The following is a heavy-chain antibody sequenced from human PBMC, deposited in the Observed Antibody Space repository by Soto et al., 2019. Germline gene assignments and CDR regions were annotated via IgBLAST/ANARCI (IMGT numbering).Heavy chain of an antibody. Sequence: EVRLLESGGGLVQPGGSLRLSCAASGFTFNSYGMSWFRQAPGKGLEWVSSIGKNGGTYYTDSVKGRFTISRDTSKNTLYLQLNSLRAEDSAADYCARRDTSALYYFDYWGQGALVTVSS. CDR2: IGKNGGT. V-gene: IGHV3-23*01. D-gene: IGHD6-19*01. CDR3: ARRDTSALYYFDY. CDR1: GFTFNSYG. J-gene: IGHJ4*02.